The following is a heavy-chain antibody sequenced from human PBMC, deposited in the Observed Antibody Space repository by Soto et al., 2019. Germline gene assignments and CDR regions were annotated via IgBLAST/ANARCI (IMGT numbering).Heavy chain of an antibody. V-gene: IGHV1-69*13. CDR1: GGTFSSYA. Sequence: VASVKVSCKASGGTFSSYAISWVRQAPGQGLEWMGGIIPIFGTANYAQKFQGRVTITADESTSTAYMELSSLRSEDTAVYYCARGGYYDSSGYYFQRRPFDYWGQGTLVTVSS. CDR2: IIPIFGTA. D-gene: IGHD3-22*01. J-gene: IGHJ4*02. CDR3: ARGGYYDSSGYYFQRRPFDY.